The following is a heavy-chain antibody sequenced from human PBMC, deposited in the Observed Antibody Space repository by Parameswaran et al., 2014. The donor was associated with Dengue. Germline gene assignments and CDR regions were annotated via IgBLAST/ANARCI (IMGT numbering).Heavy chain of an antibody. D-gene: IGHD4-17*01. Sequence: WIRQPPGKGLEWVAVIWYDGSNKYYADSVKGRFTISRDNSKNTLYLQMNSLRAEDTAVYYCARGKNDYGDYGEPNDAFDIWGQGTMVTVSS. V-gene: IGHV3-33*01. J-gene: IGHJ3*02. CDR2: IWYDGSNK. CDR3: ARGKNDYGDYGEPNDAFDI.